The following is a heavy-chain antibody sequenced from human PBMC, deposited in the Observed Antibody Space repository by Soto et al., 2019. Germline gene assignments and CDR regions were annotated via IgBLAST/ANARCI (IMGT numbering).Heavy chain of an antibody. V-gene: IGHV4-31*03. Sequence: QVQLQESGPGLVEPSQTLSLTCTVSGGSISSAAYYWSWIRQLPGKGLEWIAYINYSGSLTCNPSLKGRVTMSEDTSKSQFSLTLTSLTAADTAVYYCASIPRGNIFGYFAYWARESWSPSPQ. CDR2: INYSGSL. CDR1: GGSISSAAYY. D-gene: IGHD3-3*02. J-gene: IGHJ4*02. CDR3: ASIPRGNIFGYFAY.